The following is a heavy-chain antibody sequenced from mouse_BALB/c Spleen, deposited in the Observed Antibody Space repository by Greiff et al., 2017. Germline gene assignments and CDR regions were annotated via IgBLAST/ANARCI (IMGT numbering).Heavy chain of an antibody. V-gene: IGHV2-6-4*01. D-gene: IGHD3-3*01. Sequence: QVQLKESGPGLVAPSQSLSITCAVSGFSLTSYSVHWVRQPPGKGLEWLGMIWGGGSTDYNSAHKSRLSISKDNYKSQVFLKMNSLQTDDTAMYCCARDRAELYFDYWGPGTTLTVSS. J-gene: IGHJ2*01. CDR2: IWGGGST. CDR1: GFSLTSYS. CDR3: ARDRAELYFDY.